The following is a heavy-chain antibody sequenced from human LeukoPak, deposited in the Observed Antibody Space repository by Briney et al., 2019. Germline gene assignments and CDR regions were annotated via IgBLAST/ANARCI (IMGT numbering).Heavy chain of an antibody. CDR1: GFTFSSYS. CDR2: ISSSSSYI. V-gene: IGHV3-21*01. D-gene: IGHD1-26*01. CDR3: ARSGIVGATRVSGLDY. Sequence: GGSLRLSCAASGFTFSSYSMNWVRQAPGKGLEWVSSISSSSSYIYYADSVKGRFTISRDNSKNTLYLQMNSLRAEDTAVYYCARSGIVGATRVSGLDYWGQGTLVTVSS. J-gene: IGHJ4*02.